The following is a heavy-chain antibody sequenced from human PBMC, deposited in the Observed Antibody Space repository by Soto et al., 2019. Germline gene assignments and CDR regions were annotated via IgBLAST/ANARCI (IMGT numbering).Heavy chain of an antibody. CDR1: GYTFTSYG. V-gene: IGHV1-18*01. CDR3: ARQYCSGGSCYTLDY. Sequence: GASVKVSWKASGYTFTSYGISWVRQAPGQGLEWMGWISAYNGNTNYAQKLQGRVTMTTDTSTSTAYMELRSLRSDDTAVYYCARQYCSGGSCYTLDYWGQGTLVTVSS. D-gene: IGHD2-15*01. J-gene: IGHJ4*02. CDR2: ISAYNGNT.